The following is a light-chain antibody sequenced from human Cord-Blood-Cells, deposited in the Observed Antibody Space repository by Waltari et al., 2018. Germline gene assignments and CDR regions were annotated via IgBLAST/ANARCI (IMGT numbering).Light chain of an antibody. Sequence: QSALTQPASVSGSPGQSITISCTGTSSEVGGYNYVSWYQQHPGKAPKLMIYDVSKRPSGVSNRFSGSKSGNTASLTISGLQAEDEADYYCSSYTSSSTPVVFGGGTKLTVL. CDR1: SSEVGGYNY. V-gene: IGLV2-14*01. CDR3: SSYTSSSTPVV. J-gene: IGLJ2*01. CDR2: DVS.